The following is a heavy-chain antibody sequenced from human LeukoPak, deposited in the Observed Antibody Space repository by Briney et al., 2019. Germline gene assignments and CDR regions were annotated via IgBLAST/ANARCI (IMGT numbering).Heavy chain of an antibody. CDR3: AKDIRLLGYCSSTSCPGAFDI. J-gene: IGHJ3*02. CDR1: GFTFSAYW. CDR2: IKQDGSEK. V-gene: IGHV3-7*03. Sequence: PGGSLRLSCAASGFTFSAYWMSWVRQAPGKGLEWVANIKQDGSEKYYVDSVKGRFTISRDNANNPLYLQMNSLRAEDTALYYCAKDIRLLGYCSSTSCPGAFDIWGQGTMVTVSS. D-gene: IGHD2-2*01.